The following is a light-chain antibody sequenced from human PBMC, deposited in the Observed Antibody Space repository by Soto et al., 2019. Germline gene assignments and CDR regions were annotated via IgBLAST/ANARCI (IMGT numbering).Light chain of an antibody. V-gene: IGLV2-14*03. CDR1: SSGVGGYNY. CDR2: DVS. CDR3: GSYTSSSLHV. Sequence: QSVLTQPASVSGSPGQSITISCTGTSSGVGGYNYVSWYQQHPGKAPKLMIYDVSNRPSGVSNRFSGSKSGNTASLTISGLQAEDEADYYCGSYTSSSLHVFGTGTKVTV. J-gene: IGLJ1*01.